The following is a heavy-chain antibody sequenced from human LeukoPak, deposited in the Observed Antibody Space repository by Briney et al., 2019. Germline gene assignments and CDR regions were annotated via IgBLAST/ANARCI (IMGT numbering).Heavy chain of an antibody. D-gene: IGHD1-26*01. CDR3: AKDPGATNEIDY. CDR1: GLTVSSNY. V-gene: IGHV3-53*05. Sequence: PGGSLRLSCVVSGLTVSSNYMSWVRQAPGKGLEWVSVFYSGGETYYADSVKGRFTISRDNSKNTLYLQMNSLRAEDTAVYYCAKDPGATNEIDYWGQGTLVTVSS. J-gene: IGHJ4*02. CDR2: FYSGGET.